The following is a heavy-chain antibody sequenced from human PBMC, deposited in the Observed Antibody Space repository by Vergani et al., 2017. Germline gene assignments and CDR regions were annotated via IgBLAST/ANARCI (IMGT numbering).Heavy chain of an antibody. Sequence: QVQLVQSGAEVKKPGSSVKVSCKASGGTFSSYAISWVRQAPGQGLEWMGGIIPIFGTANYAQKFQGRVTITADESTSTAYMELSSLRSEDTAVYYCARVVGYGGNSGVDYWGQGTLVTVSS. CDR2: IIPIFGTA. CDR1: GGTFSSYA. CDR3: ARVVGYGGNSGVDY. J-gene: IGHJ4*02. D-gene: IGHD4-23*01. V-gene: IGHV1-69*01.